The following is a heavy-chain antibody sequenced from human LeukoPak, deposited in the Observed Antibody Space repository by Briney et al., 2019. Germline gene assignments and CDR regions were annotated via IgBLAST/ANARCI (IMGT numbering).Heavy chain of an antibody. CDR2: FDPEDGET. CDR1: GYTLTELS. J-gene: IGHJ3*02. V-gene: IGHV1-24*01. Sequence: ASVKVSCKVSGYTLTELSMHWVRQAPGKGLEWMGGFDPEDGETIYAQKFQGRVTMTDDTSTDTAYMVLSSLRSEDTAVYYCATACGRYCSSTPTDAFDIWGQGTMVTVSS. CDR3: ATACGRYCSSTPTDAFDI. D-gene: IGHD2-2*01.